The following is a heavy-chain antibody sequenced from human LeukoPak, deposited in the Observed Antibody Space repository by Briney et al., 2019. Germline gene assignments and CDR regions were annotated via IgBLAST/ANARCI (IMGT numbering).Heavy chain of an antibody. CDR1: GFTFSDYN. Sequence: KPGGSLRLSCAASGFTFSDYNMRWIRQAPGKGLEWVSSISRSGSTKYYADSVKGRFTISRDNSKNSLYLQMNSLRAEDTALYYCAKGRQTPPILWFGPVGEWGQGTLVTVSS. J-gene: IGHJ4*02. CDR2: ISRSGSTK. V-gene: IGHV3-11*01. D-gene: IGHD3-10*01. CDR3: AKGRQTPPILWFGPVGE.